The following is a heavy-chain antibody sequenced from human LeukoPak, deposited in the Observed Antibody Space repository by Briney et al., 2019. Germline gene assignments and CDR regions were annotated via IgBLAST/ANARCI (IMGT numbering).Heavy chain of an antibody. CDR1: GGTFSSYA. CDR3: ARDRLKAAMVYYYYGMDV. D-gene: IGHD5-18*01. V-gene: IGHV1-69*04. Sequence: SVKVSCKASGGTFSSYAISWVRQAPGQGLEWMGRIIPIFGIANCAQKFQGRVTITADKSTSTAYMELSSLRSEDTAVYYCARDRLKAAMVYYYYGMDVWGQGTTVTVSS. J-gene: IGHJ6*02. CDR2: IIPIFGIA.